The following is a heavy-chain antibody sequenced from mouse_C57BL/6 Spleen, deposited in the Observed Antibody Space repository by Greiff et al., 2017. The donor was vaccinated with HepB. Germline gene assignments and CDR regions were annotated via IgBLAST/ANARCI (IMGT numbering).Heavy chain of an antibody. D-gene: IGHD2-4*01. CDR2: IDPENGDT. CDR1: GFNIKDDY. CDR3: TGAYYDYDGLCY. V-gene: IGHV14-4*01. Sequence: VQLQQSGAELVRPGASVKLSCTASGFNIKDDYMHWVKQRPEQGLEWIGWIDPENGDTEYASKFQGKATITADTSSNTAYLQLSSLTSEDTAVYYCTGAYYDYDGLCYWGQGTTLTVSS. J-gene: IGHJ2*01.